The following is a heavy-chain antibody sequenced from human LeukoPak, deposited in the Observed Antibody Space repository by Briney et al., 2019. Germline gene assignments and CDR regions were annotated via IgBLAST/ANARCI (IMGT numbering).Heavy chain of an antibody. Sequence: SGGSLRLSCAASGFTVSSNYMSWVRQAPGKGLEWDSVIYSGGSTYYADSVKGRFTISRDNSKNTLYLQMNSLRAEDTAVYYCARDNVMGIAVAGTDYYYGMDVWGQGTTVTVSS. CDR1: GFTVSSNY. D-gene: IGHD6-19*01. J-gene: IGHJ6*02. CDR2: IYSGGST. V-gene: IGHV3-53*01. CDR3: ARDNVMGIAVAGTDYYYGMDV.